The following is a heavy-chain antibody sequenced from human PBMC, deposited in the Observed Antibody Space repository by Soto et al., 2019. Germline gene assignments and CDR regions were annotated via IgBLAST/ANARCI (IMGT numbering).Heavy chain of an antibody. CDR2: INHSGST. CDR1: GGSFSGHY. J-gene: IGHJ6*02. CDR3: ARGDNGMDV. Sequence: SETLSLTCAVYGGSFSGHYWSWIRQPPGKGLEWIGEINHSGSTNYNPSLKSRVNISVDTSKNQFSLKLSSVTAADTAVYYCARGDNGMDVWGQGTTVTVSS. V-gene: IGHV4-34*01. D-gene: IGHD3-9*01.